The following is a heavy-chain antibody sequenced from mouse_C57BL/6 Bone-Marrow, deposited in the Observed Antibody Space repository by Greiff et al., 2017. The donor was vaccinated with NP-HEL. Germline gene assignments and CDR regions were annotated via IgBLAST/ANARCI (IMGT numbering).Heavy chain of an antibody. D-gene: IGHD1-1*01. CDR1: GYTFTSYW. CDR2: IHPSDSDT. J-gene: IGHJ3*01. V-gene: IGHV1-74*01. CDR3: AIFRYYYEAY. Sequence: QVQLQQPGAELVKPGASVKVSCTASGYTFTSYWMHWVKQRPGQGLEWIGRIHPSDSDTNYNQKFKGKATLTVDKSSSTAYMQLSSLTSKDSAVYYCAIFRYYYEAYWGQGTLVTVSA.